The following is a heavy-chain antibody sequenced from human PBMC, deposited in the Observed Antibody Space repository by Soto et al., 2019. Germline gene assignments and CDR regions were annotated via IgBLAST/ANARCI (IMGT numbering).Heavy chain of an antibody. CDR2: IWYDGNTK. Sequence: PGGSLRLSCTASGFTFNSYGFNWVRQAPGKGLEWVAVIWYDGNTKYYADSVKGRFTISRDNLRGTVYLQMNSLTAEDTAVYYCARPLVAPVAGPYYYGMDVWGQGTTVTVS. J-gene: IGHJ6*02. CDR1: GFTFNSYG. D-gene: IGHD6-19*01. CDR3: ARPLVAPVAGPYYYGMDV. V-gene: IGHV3-33*01.